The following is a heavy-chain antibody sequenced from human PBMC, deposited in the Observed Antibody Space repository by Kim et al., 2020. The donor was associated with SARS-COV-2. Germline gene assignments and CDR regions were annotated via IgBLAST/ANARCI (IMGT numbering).Heavy chain of an antibody. CDR1: GFTFSSYS. V-gene: IGHV3-21*01. CDR2: ISSSSSYI. Sequence: GGSLRLSCAASGFTFSSYSMNWVRQAPGKGLEWVSSISSSSSYIYYADSVKGRFTISRDNAKNSLYLQMNSLRAEDTAVYYCARDQERIISYGMDVWGQGTTVTVSS. CDR3: ARDQERIISYGMDV. J-gene: IGHJ6*02. D-gene: IGHD3-10*01.